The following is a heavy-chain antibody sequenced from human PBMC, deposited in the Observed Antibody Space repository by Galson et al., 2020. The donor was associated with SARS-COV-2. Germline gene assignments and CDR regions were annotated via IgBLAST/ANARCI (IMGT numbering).Heavy chain of an antibody. Sequence: ASVKVSCKASGYTFTSYGISWVRQAPGQGLEWMGWISAYNGNTNYAQKLQGRVTMTTDTSTSTAYMELRSLRSDDTAVYYCARNYGSGSYWVYDYGMDVWGQGTTVTVSS. D-gene: IGHD3-10*01. CDR3: ARNYGSGSYWVYDYGMDV. CDR2: ISAYNGNT. CDR1: GYTFTSYG. V-gene: IGHV1-18*04. J-gene: IGHJ6*02.